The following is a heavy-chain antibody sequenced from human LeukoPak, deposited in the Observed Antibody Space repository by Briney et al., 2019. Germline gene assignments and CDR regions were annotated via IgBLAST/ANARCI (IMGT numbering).Heavy chain of an antibody. J-gene: IGHJ5*02. CDR3: ARAAYGKNWFDP. Sequence: ASVKVSCKASGYTFTSYDINWVRQATGQGLEWMGWMNPNSGNTGYAQKFQGRVTMTRNTSVSTADMELSSLRSEDTAVYYCARAAYGKNWFDPWGQGTLVTVSS. CDR2: MNPNSGNT. V-gene: IGHV1-8*01. D-gene: IGHD2-2*01. CDR1: GYTFTSYD.